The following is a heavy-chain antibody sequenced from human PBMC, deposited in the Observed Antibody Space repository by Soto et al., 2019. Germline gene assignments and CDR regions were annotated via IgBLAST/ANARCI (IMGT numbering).Heavy chain of an antibody. V-gene: IGHV3-7*01. Sequence: PGGSLRLSCEVSGFTFSTYWMSWVRQAPGKGLEWLANINQAANKKYYVDSVKGRFTIFGDSAKNSLFLIMDSLRTEDTAVYYCAKDHYDSSGYYLSDHWGQGTLVTVSS. D-gene: IGHD3-22*01. J-gene: IGHJ4*02. CDR1: GFTFSTYW. CDR2: INQAANKK. CDR3: AKDHYDSSGYYLSDH.